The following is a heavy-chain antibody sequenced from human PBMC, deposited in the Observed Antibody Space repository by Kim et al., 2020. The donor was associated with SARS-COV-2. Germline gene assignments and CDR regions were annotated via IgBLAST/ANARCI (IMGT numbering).Heavy chain of an antibody. V-gene: IGHV4-38-2*02. CDR3: ARVAAAGGLLDY. Sequence: SETLSLTCTVSGYSISSGYYWGWIRQPPGKGLEWIGSIHHSGSTYYNPSLKSRVTISVDTSKNQFSLKLSSVTAADTAVYYCARVAAAGGLLDYWGQGTLVTVSS. CDR1: GYSISSGYY. CDR2: IHHSGST. J-gene: IGHJ4*02. D-gene: IGHD6-13*01.